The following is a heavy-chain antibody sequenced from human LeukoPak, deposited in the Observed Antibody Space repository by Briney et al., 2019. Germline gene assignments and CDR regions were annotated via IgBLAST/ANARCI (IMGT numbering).Heavy chain of an antibody. CDR3: ARDRTVTVYYYYYMDV. CDR1: GYTFTGYY. CDR2: INPNSGGT. J-gene: IGHJ6*03. D-gene: IGHD4-17*01. Sequence: ASVKVSCKASGYTFTGYYMHWVRQAPGQGPEWMGWINPNSGGTNYAQKFQGRVTMTRDTSISTAYMELSRLRSDDTAVYYCARDRTVTVYYYYYMDVWGKGTTVTVSS. V-gene: IGHV1-2*02.